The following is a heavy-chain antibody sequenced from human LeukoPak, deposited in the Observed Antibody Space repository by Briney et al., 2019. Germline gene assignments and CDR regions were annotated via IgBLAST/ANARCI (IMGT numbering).Heavy chain of an antibody. D-gene: IGHD2-15*01. CDR1: GFTFSSYA. Sequence: GGSLRLSCAASGFTFSSYAMSWVRQAPGKGLEWVSAISGSGGSAYYADSVKGRFTISRDNSKNTLYLQMNSLRAEDTAVYYCAKELAPFKIHYSLDHWGQGTLVTVSS. J-gene: IGHJ4*02. CDR2: ISGSGGSA. CDR3: AKELAPFKIHYSLDH. V-gene: IGHV3-23*01.